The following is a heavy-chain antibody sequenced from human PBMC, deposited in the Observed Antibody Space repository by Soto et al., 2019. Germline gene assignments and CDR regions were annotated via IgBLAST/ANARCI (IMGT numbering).Heavy chain of an antibody. J-gene: IGHJ6*02. CDR3: ARTKLPPLYYASDV. CDR1: GGSISGYY. D-gene: IGHD1-26*01. Sequence: SETLSLTCNVSGGSISGYYWSWIRQSPGKGLEYIGYIYYRGSTNYNSSLKSRVTMSVDTSRNQFSLKMNSVNAEDTAVYYCARTKLPPLYYASDVWGQRTTVTVSS. V-gene: IGHV4-59*01. CDR2: IYYRGST.